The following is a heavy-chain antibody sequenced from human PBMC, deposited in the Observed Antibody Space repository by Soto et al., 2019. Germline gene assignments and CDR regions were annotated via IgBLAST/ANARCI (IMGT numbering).Heavy chain of an antibody. CDR2: ISGSGGSA. CDR3: ATDLPYSSGWPLDY. Sequence: GGSLRLSCAASGFTFSSYAMSWVRQAPGKGLEWVSAISGSGGSAYYADSVKGRFTISRDNSKNTLYLQMNSLRAEDTAVYYCATDLPYSSGWPLDYWGQGTLVTVSS. V-gene: IGHV3-23*01. J-gene: IGHJ4*02. CDR1: GFTFSSYA. D-gene: IGHD6-19*01.